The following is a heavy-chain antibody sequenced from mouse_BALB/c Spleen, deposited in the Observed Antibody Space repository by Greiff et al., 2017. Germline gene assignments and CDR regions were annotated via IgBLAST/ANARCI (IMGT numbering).Heavy chain of an antibody. CDR3: ATRGVYYGFAY. CDR2: IGYSGST. D-gene: IGHD1-1*01. Sequence: VQLKESGPGLVKPSQSLSLTCTVTGYSITSDYAWNWIRQFPGNKLEWMGYIGYSGSTSYNPSLKSRISITRDTSKNQFFLQLISVTTEDTATYYCATRGVYYGFAYWGQGTRVTVSS. J-gene: IGHJ3*01. CDR1: GYSITSDYA. V-gene: IGHV3-2*02.